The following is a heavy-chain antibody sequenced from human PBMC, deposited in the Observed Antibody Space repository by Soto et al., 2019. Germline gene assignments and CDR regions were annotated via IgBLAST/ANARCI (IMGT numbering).Heavy chain of an antibody. D-gene: IGHD7-27*01. V-gene: IGHV1-69*01. CDR1: GGGTLSNDA. Sequence: QVHLVQSGADARKSGSSVRVSCTASGGGTLSNDAISWVRQAPGQGLEWLGRISPFFGTTDYSQSLQGRLTMTADASTGTVYMDLRSLKSDDTAVYYCAREVLTETTWGSFDSWGQGTLVTVSS. CDR3: AREVLTETTWGSFDS. J-gene: IGHJ4*02. CDR2: ISPFFGTT.